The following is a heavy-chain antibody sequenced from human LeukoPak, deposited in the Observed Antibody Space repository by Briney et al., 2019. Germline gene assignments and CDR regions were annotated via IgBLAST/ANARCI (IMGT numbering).Heavy chain of an antibody. V-gene: IGHV4-34*01. CDR2: INHSGST. Sequence: SETLSLTCAVYGGSFSGYYWSWIRQPPGKGLEWIGEINHSGSTNYNPSLKSRVTISVDTSKNPFSLKLSSVTAADTAVYYCARGERYSSFDYWGQGTLVTVSS. CDR3: ARGERYSSFDY. J-gene: IGHJ4*02. CDR1: GGSFSGYY. D-gene: IGHD6-13*01.